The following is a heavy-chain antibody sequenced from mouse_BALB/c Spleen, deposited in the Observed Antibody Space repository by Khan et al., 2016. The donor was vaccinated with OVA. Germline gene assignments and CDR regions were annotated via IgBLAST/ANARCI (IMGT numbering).Heavy chain of an antibody. D-gene: IGHD1-1*01. CDR3: TRLAYYYDSEGFAY. J-gene: IGHJ3*01. CDR1: GFTFSTYG. Sequence: EVELVESGGDLVKPGGSLKLSCAASGFTFSTYGMSWVRQTPDKRLEWVATVSTGGSYTYYPDSVKGRFTISRDNAKNTLYLEMSGLKSEVTAMFYCTRLAYYYDSEGFAYWGQGTLVTVSA. V-gene: IGHV5-6*01. CDR2: VSTGGSYT.